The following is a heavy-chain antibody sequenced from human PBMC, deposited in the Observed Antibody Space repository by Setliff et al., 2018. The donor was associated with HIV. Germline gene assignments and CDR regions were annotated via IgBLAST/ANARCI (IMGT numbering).Heavy chain of an antibody. D-gene: IGHD3-16*01. CDR2: INPNAGHT. Sequence: ASVKVSCKASGYTFSSYDIYWVRQAPGQGLEWMGFINPNAGHTGYAQKFQGRVTMTSDVTISTAYMELNTLTSDDTAVYFCARGGRVVWWYSDLWGRGTLVTVSS. CDR3: ARGGRVVWWYSDL. CDR1: GYTFSSYD. J-gene: IGHJ2*01. V-gene: IGHV1-8*01.